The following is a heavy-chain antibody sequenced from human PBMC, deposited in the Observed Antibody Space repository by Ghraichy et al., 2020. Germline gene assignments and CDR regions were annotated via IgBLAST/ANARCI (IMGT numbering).Heavy chain of an antibody. Sequence: GALRLSCAVSGITFSDTWMSWVRQTPGKGLEWVGRIKRKSDGETTSYAAPVKGRFSIARDESKSTLYLQMDSLKTEDTGVYYCTSDTEASSSYAHDYWGHGTLVTVSS. CDR2: IKRKSDGETT. V-gene: IGHV3-15*06. D-gene: IGHD3-16*01. CDR1: GITFSDTW. CDR3: TSDTEASSSYAHDY. J-gene: IGHJ4*01.